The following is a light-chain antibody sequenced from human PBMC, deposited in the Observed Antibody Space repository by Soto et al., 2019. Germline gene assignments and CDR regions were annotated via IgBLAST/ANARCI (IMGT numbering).Light chain of an antibody. CDR1: QSVSYW. J-gene: IGKJ4*01. V-gene: IGKV1-5*03. Sequence: DIQMTQSPSSLSASVGDRVIITCRASQSVSYWLAWCQQKPGKAPRSLIYKASTLGSGVPSRFSGSGSGTEFTLTISSLQPDDFATYYCQQYITYPITFGGGTEVEIK. CDR3: QQYITYPIT. CDR2: KAS.